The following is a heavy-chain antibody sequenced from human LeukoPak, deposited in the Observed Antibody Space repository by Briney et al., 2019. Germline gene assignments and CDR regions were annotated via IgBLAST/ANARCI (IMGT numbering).Heavy chain of an antibody. V-gene: IGHV3-30*18. CDR3: AKDTAAAGMGDY. J-gene: IGHJ4*02. CDR1: GFTFSSYG. CDR2: ISYDGSNK. D-gene: IGHD6-13*01. Sequence: GGSLRLSCAASGFTFSSYGMHWVRQAPGKGLEWVAVISYDGSNKYYADSVKGRFTISRDNSKNTLYLQMNSLRAEDTAVYYCAKDTAAAGMGDYWGQGTLVTVSS.